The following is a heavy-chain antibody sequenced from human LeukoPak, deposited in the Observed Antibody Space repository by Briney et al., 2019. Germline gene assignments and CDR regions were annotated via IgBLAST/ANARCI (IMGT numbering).Heavy chain of an antibody. Sequence: ASVKVSCKASGYTFTSYGISWVRQAPGQGLEWMGRISAYNGNTNYAQKLQGRVTMTTDKSTSTAYMELRSLRSDDTAVYYCARDRYYYGSGSYYIDYWGQGTLVTVSS. CDR2: ISAYNGNT. V-gene: IGHV1-18*01. D-gene: IGHD3-10*01. CDR3: ARDRYYYGSGSYYIDY. CDR1: GYTFTSYG. J-gene: IGHJ4*02.